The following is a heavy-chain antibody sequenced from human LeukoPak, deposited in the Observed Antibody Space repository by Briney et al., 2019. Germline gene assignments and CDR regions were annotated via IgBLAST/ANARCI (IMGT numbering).Heavy chain of an antibody. J-gene: IGHJ3*02. CDR1: GYSFTSYW. Sequence: PGESLKISCKGSGYSFTSYWIGWVRQMPGKGLEWMGIIYPGDSDTRYSPSFQGQVTISADKSISTAYLQWSSLKASDTAMYYCARPYWYSVSYPGAFDIWGQGTMVTVSS. D-gene: IGHD1-26*01. CDR3: ARPYWYSVSYPGAFDI. V-gene: IGHV5-51*01. CDR2: IYPGDSDT.